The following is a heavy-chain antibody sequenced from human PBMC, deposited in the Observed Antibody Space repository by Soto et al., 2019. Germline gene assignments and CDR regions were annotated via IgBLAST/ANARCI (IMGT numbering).Heavy chain of an antibody. CDR3: ARGSGYYGSGSYRYYYGMDV. J-gene: IGHJ6*02. V-gene: IGHV1-69*13. CDR2: IIPIFGTA. D-gene: IGHD3-10*01. CDR1: GGTFSSYA. Sequence: ASVKVSCKASGGTFSSYAISWVRQAPGQGLEWMGGIIPIFGTANYAQKFQGRVTITADESTSTAYMELSSLRSEDTAVYYCARGSGYYGSGSYRYYYGMDVWGQGTTVTVSS.